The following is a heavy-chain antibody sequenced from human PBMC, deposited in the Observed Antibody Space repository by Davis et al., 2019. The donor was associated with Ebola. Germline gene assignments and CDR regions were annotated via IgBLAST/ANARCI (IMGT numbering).Heavy chain of an antibody. CDR1: GSNYDIAW. CDR2: VRATGDGGTA. D-gene: IGHD3/OR15-3a*01. CDR3: IRLCLSPTCYVVWADS. J-gene: IGHJ4*02. V-gene: IGHV3-15*05. Sequence: GESLKISCVVSGSNYDIAWVSWVRQAPGKGLEWVGHVRATGDGGTADYAAPVKGRFTISRDDSKNTVYLEMNSLKTEDTAVYSCIRLCLSPTCYVVWADSWGQGTLVTVSS.